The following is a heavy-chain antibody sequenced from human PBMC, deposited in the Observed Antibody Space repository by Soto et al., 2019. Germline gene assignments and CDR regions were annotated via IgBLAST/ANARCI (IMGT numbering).Heavy chain of an antibody. CDR2: ISSTSRYI. CDR3: ARDRGLVPAAADY. Sequence: GGSLRLSCAASGFTFSIYSINWVRQVPGKGLEWVASISSTSRYINYADSVRGRFTISRDNAKKSVFLQMNSLRAEDTAVYFCARDRGLVPAAADYWGQGTQVTVS. J-gene: IGHJ4*02. CDR1: GFTFSIYS. V-gene: IGHV3-21*01. D-gene: IGHD2-2*01.